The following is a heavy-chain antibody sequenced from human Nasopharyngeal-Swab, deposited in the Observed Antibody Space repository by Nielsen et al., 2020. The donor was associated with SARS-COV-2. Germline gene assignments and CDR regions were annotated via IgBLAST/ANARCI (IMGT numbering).Heavy chain of an antibody. D-gene: IGHD3-16*01. J-gene: IGHJ3*02. V-gene: IGHV3-7*01. Sequence: GESLKISCAASGFTFSYYSMSWVRQAPGKGLEWVANIKQDGSDKYYVDSVKGRFTISRDNAKNALELQMNSLRVEDTAVYYCGRGGKLGALDIWGQGTMVTVSS. CDR1: GFTFSYYS. CDR3: GRGGKLGALDI. CDR2: IKQDGSDK.